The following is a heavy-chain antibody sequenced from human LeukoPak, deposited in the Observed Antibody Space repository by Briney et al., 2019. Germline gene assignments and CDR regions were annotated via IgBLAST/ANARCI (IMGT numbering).Heavy chain of an antibody. CDR3: ARYSGGWSTLDY. J-gene: IGHJ4*02. CDR1: GFTFSSYA. Sequence: GGSLRLSCAASGFTFSSYAMSWVRQAPGKGLEWVSGISGSRSSTYYADSVKGRFTISRDSAKNSLYLQMNSLRAEDTAVYYCARYSGGWSTLDYWGQGTLVTVSS. V-gene: IGHV3-23*01. D-gene: IGHD6-19*01. CDR2: ISGSRSST.